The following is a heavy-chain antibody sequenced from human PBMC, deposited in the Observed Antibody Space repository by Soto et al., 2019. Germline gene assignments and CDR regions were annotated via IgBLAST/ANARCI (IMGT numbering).Heavy chain of an antibody. CDR1: CGSISCTSYY. J-gene: IGHJ5*02. V-gene: IGHV4-39*01. D-gene: IGHD2-2*01. Sequence: PSETLSLTCTVSCGSISCTSYYWACIRQPPGEGLEWIASISDSGNTYYNPSLKSRVTISVDTSKNHFSLQLSSVTAADTAVYYCVRQGYCSGPSCYRWFDPWGQGTLVTVSS. CDR3: VRQGYCSGPSCYRWFDP. CDR2: ISDSGNT.